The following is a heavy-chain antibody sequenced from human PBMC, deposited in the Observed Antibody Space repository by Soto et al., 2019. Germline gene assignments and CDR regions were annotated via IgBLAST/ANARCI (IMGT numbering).Heavy chain of an antibody. D-gene: IGHD2-2*01. CDR1: GGSISSYY. V-gene: IGHV4-59*08. CDR3: ARHRGYCSSTSCFDYGDYPYYFDY. CDR2: IYYSGST. Sequence: SETLSLTCTVSGGSISSYYWSWIRQPPGKGLEWIGYIYYSGSTNYNPSLKSRVTISVDTSKNQFSLKLSSVTAADTAVYYCARHRGYCSSTSCFDYGDYPYYFDYWGQGTLVTVSS. J-gene: IGHJ4*02.